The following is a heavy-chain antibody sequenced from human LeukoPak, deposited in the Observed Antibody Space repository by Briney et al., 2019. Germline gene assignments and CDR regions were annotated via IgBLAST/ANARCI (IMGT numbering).Heavy chain of an antibody. V-gene: IGHV4-61*02. CDR1: GGSISSGSYY. CDR3: ARGAHILTGYYSDY. J-gene: IGHJ4*02. CDR2: IYTSGST. Sequence: SETLSLTCTVSGGSISSGSYYWSWIRQPAGKGLEWIGRIYTSGSTNYNPSLKSRVTISVDTSKNQFSLKLSSVTAADTAVYYCARGAHILTGYYSDYWGQGTLVTVSS. D-gene: IGHD3-9*01.